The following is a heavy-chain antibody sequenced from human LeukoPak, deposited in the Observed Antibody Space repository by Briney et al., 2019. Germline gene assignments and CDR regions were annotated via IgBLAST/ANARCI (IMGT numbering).Heavy chain of an antibody. CDR2: ISSSSSYI. CDR1: GFTFSSYS. Sequence: PGGSLRLSCAASGFTFSSYSMNWVRQAPGKGLEWVSSISSSSSYIYYADSVKGRFTISRDNSKNTLYLQMHSLRAEDTAVYYCAKGNRIMIFGVVIPDYYYGMDVWGQGTTVTVSS. D-gene: IGHD3-3*01. CDR3: AKGNRIMIFGVVIPDYYYGMDV. J-gene: IGHJ6*02. V-gene: IGHV3-21*04.